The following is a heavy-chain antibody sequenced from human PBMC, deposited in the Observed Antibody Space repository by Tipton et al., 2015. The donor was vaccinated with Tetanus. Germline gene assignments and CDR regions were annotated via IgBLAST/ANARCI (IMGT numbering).Heavy chain of an antibody. CDR2: INNSGST. CDR3: ARSADNWFDP. CDR1: GASFSDYY. Sequence: LRLSCAVYGASFSDYYWSWIRQAPGKGLEWIGEINNSGSTNHNPSLKSRVTLSVDTSKNQFSLKLRSVTAADTGIYYCARSADNWFDPWGQGILVTVSS. J-gene: IGHJ5*02. V-gene: IGHV4-34*01.